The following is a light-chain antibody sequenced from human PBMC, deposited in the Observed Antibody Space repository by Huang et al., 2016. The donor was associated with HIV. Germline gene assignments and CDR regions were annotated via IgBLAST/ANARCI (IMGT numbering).Light chain of an antibody. CDR3: QQRSNWPPT. CDR2: DAS. V-gene: IGKV3-11*01. J-gene: IGKJ4*01. Sequence: EIVLTQSPATLSLSPGERVTLSCRASQRVSSYLARYQQKPGQAPRLLIYDASNRATGVPARFSGSGSGTDFSLTISSLEPEDFAVYYCQQRSNWPPTFGGGTKVEIK. CDR1: QRVSSY.